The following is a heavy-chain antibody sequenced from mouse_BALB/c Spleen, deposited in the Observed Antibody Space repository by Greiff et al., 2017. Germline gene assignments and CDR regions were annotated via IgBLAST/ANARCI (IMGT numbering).Heavy chain of an antibody. CDR3: ATLLRLGYFDV. V-gene: IGHV3-2*02. Sequence: EVQLQQSGPGLVKPSQSLSLTCTVTGYSITSDYAWNWIRQFPGNKLEWMGYISYSGSTSYNPSLKSRISITRDTSKNQFFLQLNSVTTEDTATYYCATLLRLGYFDVWGAGTTVTVSS. CDR2: ISYSGST. CDR1: GYSITSDYA. D-gene: IGHD1-2*01. J-gene: IGHJ1*01.